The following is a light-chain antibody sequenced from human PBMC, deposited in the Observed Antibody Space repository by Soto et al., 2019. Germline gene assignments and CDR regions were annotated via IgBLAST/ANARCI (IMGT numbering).Light chain of an antibody. J-gene: IGKJ3*01. CDR2: GAS. Sequence: EIVMTQSPATLSVSPGERATLSCRASQSVSSNLAWYQQKPGQAPRLLIYGASTRATGIPARFSGSGSGTEFTLTISSLQSEDFAVYYCHQYNNWPTFGPGTKGD. V-gene: IGKV3-15*01. CDR1: QSVSSN. CDR3: HQYNNWPT.